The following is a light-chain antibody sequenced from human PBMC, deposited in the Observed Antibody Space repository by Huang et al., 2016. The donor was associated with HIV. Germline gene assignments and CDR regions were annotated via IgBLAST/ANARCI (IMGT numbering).Light chain of an antibody. V-gene: IGKV1D-8*01. CDR3: QQYFSLPLT. Sequence: VLWVTQSPPLLSASTGDRVTLTCQLNDDIHAYLAWFRQASGEAPELLIYAASTLQTGIPSRFNGSRSGTDFTLTITCLQPEDFTTYFCQQYFSLPLTFGGGTKVEVK. CDR2: AAS. J-gene: IGKJ4*01. CDR1: DDIHAY.